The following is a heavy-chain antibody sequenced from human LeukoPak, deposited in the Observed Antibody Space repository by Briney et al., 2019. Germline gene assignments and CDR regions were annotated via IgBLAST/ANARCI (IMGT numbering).Heavy chain of an antibody. CDR2: IYYSGST. Sequence: SETLSLTCAVSGGSISSSSYYWGWIRQPPGKGLEWIGSIYYSGSTYYNPSLKSRVTISVDTSKNQFSLKLSSVTAADTAVYYCAREIGYCSSTSCLGGLDPWGQGTLVTVSS. CDR3: AREIGYCSSTSCLGGLDP. CDR1: GGSISSSSYY. V-gene: IGHV4-39*07. J-gene: IGHJ5*02. D-gene: IGHD2-2*01.